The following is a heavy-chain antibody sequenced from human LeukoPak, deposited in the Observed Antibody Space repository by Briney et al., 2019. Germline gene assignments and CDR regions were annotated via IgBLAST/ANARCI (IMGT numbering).Heavy chain of an antibody. CDR2: MNPNSGNT. CDR3: ARARTGTLLGYYYYMDV. CDR1: GYTFTSYG. J-gene: IGHJ6*03. Sequence: ASVKVSCKASGYTFTSYGINWVRQATGQGLEWMGWMNPNSGNTGYAQKFQGRVTITRNTSISTAYMELSSLRSEDTAVYYCARARTGTLLGYYYYMDVWGKGTTVTVSS. D-gene: IGHD1-1*01. V-gene: IGHV1-8*03.